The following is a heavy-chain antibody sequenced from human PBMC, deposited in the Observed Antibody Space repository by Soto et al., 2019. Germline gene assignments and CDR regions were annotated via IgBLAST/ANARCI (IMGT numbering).Heavy chain of an antibody. CDR3: AGLYPYESSGNHLNY. Sequence: PSETLSLTCAVSGGSISSSNWWSWVRQPPGKGLEWIGEIYHSGSTNYNPSLKSRVTISVDKSKNQFSLKLRSVTAADTAFFYCAGLYPYESSGNHLNYGGQGALVTVSS. J-gene: IGHJ4*02. V-gene: IGHV4-4*02. D-gene: IGHD3-22*01. CDR1: GGSISSSNW. CDR2: IYHSGST.